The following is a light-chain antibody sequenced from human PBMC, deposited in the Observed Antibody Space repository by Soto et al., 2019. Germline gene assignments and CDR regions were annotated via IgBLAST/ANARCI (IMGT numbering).Light chain of an antibody. V-gene: IGKV1-5*03. J-gene: IGKJ1*01. CDR2: KAS. CDR3: QHYNSYSEA. Sequence: DIQMTQSPSTLSGSVGXRVTIXCRAXQTISSWLAWYQQKPGKAPKLLIYKASTLKSGVPSRFSGSGSGTEFTLTISSLQPDDFATYYCQHYNSYSEAFGQGTKVDIK. CDR1: QTISSW.